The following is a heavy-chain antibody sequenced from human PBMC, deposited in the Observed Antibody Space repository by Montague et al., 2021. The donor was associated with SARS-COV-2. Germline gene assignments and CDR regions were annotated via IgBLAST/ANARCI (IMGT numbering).Heavy chain of an antibody. CDR2: IDWDDDK. V-gene: IGHV2-70*11. Sequence: VKPTQTLTLTCTFSGFSLSTSGMCVSWIRQPPGKALEWLARIDWDDDKYYSTSLKIRLTISKDTSKNQVVLTMTNMDPVDTATYYCAQDWGCTHFDYWGQGTLDTVSS. CDR3: AQDWGCTHFDY. J-gene: IGHJ4*01. D-gene: IGHD7-27*01. CDR1: GFSLSTSGMC.